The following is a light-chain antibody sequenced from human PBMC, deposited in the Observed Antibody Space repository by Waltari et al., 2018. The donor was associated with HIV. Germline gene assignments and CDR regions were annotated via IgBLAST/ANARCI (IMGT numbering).Light chain of an antibody. CDR1: ALPKKY. V-gene: IGLV3-10*01. Sequence: SYELTQPPSVSVSPGQTARITCSGYALPKKYAYWYQQKSGQAPVLVIYEDTERPSGIPERFSGFSSGTIATLTISGAQVEDEADYYCYSTDSSGNHYVFGTGTKVTVL. J-gene: IGLJ1*01. CDR2: EDT. CDR3: YSTDSSGNHYV.